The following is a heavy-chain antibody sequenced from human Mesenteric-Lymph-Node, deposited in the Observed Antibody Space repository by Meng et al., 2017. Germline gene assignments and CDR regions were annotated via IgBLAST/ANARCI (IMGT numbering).Heavy chain of an antibody. D-gene: IGHD2-21*01. CDR3: ASFDHIPRRNYFDY. J-gene: IGHJ4*02. V-gene: IGHV4-30-4*01. Sequence: VQLQESGPGLVEPSQTLALNCTVSGGSMGSGNYYWSWIRQPPGKGLEWIGYNHHSGSAYYNPSLKSRVSISVDTSKNQFSLNLNSMTAADTAVYYCASFDHIPRRNYFDYWGQGTLVTVSS. CDR1: GGSMGSGNYY. CDR2: NHHSGSA.